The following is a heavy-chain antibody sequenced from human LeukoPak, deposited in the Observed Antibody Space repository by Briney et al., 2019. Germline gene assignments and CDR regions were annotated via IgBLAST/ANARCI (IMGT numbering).Heavy chain of an antibody. CDR3: ARDRGWAFDI. V-gene: IGHV3-30-3*01. J-gene: IGHJ3*02. CDR1: GFTFSSYA. Sequence: PGRSLRLSCAASGFTFSSYAMHWVRQAQGKGLEWVAVISYDGSNKYYADSVKGRFTISRDNSKNTLYLQMNSLRAEDTAVYYCARDRGWAFDIWGQGTMVTVSS. CDR2: ISYDGSNK.